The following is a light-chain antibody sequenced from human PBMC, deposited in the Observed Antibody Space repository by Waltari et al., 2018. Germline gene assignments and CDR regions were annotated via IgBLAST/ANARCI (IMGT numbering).Light chain of an antibody. J-gene: IGKJ2*01. V-gene: IGKV4-1*01. CDR3: QQVYYPPMYT. CDR1: QSRLDTSKNINY. CDR2: WSS. Sequence: DIVLTQSPDSLAVSLGGRATPTCKSSQSRLDTSKNINYLALYQQKPGQSPNLLIYWSSTRESGFPDRFRCSGSGTDFTLTLSSLQAEDVALYFCQQVYYPPMYTFGQGTKVEIK.